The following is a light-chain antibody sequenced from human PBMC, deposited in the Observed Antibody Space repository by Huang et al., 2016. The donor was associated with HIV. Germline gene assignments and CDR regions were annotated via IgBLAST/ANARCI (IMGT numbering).Light chain of an antibody. CDR2: DAS. CDR3: QHYTNLPPSLT. J-gene: IGKJ4*01. V-gene: IGKV1-33*01. CDR1: QDIGHY. Sequence: DIQMTQSPSSLSASVGDRLTITCQASQDIGHYLKWYQQKPGKAPKLLIYDASNLETGVPSRFSGTGSGTYFTVTISSLQTEDIATYYCQHYTNLPPSLTFGGGTKVDIK.